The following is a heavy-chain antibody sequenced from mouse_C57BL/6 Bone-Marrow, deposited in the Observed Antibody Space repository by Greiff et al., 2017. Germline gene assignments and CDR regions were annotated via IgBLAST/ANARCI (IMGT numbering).Heavy chain of an antibody. D-gene: IGHD4-1*01. V-gene: IGHV5-6*01. Sequence: EVHLVESGGDLVKPGGSLKLSCAASGFTFSSYGMSWVRQTPDKRLEWVATISSGGSYTYYPDSVKGRFTISRDNAKNTLYLQMSSLKSEDTAMYYCARQRNSGVDYWGQGTTLTVSS. CDR1: GFTFSSYG. J-gene: IGHJ2*01. CDR3: ARQRNSGVDY. CDR2: ISSGGSYT.